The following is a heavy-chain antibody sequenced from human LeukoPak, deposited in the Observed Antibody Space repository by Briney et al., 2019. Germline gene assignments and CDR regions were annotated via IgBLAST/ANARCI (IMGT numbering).Heavy chain of an antibody. J-gene: IGHJ4*02. CDR1: GFTFSSYA. V-gene: IGHV3-30*04. D-gene: IGHD2-15*01. Sequence: GGSLRLSCAASGFTFSSYAMPWVRQAPGKGLEWVAVISYDGSYYYYADSVKGRFTISRDNSKNTLYLQMNSLRPEDTAVSYCARGSPNRYCSGGSCYFDYWGQGTLVTVAS. CDR3: ARGSPNRYCSGGSCYFDY. CDR2: ISYDGSYY.